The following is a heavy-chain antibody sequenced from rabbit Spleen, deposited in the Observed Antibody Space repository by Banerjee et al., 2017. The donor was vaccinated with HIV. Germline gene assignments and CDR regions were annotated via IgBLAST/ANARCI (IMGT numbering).Heavy chain of an antibody. CDR1: GIDFSGYDF. V-gene: IGHV1S43*01. CDR2: IYASSGST. D-gene: IGHD6-1*01. CDR3: ARGGLVKLLMVPYFNL. J-gene: IGHJ4*01. Sequence: QEQLEESGGGLVKPEGTLTLTCKASGIDFSGYDFMCWVRQAPGKGLELIACIYASSGSTWYASWAKGRFTISKSTSLNTVTLQMTNLTGADTATYFCARGGLVKLLMVPYFNLWGPGTLVTVS.